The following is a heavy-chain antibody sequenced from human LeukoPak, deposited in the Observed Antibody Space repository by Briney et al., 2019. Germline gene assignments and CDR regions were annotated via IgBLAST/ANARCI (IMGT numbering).Heavy chain of an antibody. V-gene: IGHV4-39*07. Sequence: SETLSLTCTVSGGSISGTSYYWGWIRQPPGKGLEWIGSIYYSGSTYYNPSLKSRVTISVDTSKNQFSLNRISVTAADTAYYMDVWGKRTTVTGSS. CDR1: GGSISGTSYY. CDR2: IYYSGST. J-gene: IGHJ6*03. CDR3: V.